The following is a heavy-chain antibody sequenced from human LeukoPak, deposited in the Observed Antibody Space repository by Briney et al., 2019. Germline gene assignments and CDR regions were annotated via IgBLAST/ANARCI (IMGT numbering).Heavy chain of an antibody. CDR2: IYYSGTT. CDR1: GGSISSYY. Sequence: SETLSLTCTVSGGSISSYYWSWLRQPPGKGLEWIGNIYYSGTTNYNPSLKSRVTMSVDTFKNQFSLKLSSVTAADTAVYYCARHPTGYSTGWYVDWGQGTLVTVSS. D-gene: IGHD6-19*01. CDR3: ARHPTGYSTGWYVD. J-gene: IGHJ4*02. V-gene: IGHV4-59*08.